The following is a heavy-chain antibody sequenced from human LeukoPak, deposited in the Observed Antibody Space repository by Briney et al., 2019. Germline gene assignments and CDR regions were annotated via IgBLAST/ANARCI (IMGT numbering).Heavy chain of an antibody. CDR2: TYYKSKWYN. CDR3: GRVSSPWGPRDAFDI. D-gene: IGHD3-16*01. V-gene: IGHV6-1*01. Sequence: SQTLSLTCAISGDSVSSNSATWNWIRQSPSRGLEWLGRTYYKSKWYNDYAVSAKSRITINSDTSKNQFSLQLNSVTPEDTAVYYCGRVSSPWGPRDAFDIWGQGTMVTVSP. J-gene: IGHJ3*02. CDR1: GDSVSSNSAT.